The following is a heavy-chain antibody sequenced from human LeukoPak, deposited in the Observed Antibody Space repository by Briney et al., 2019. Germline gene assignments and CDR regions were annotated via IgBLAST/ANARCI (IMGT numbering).Heavy chain of an antibody. CDR2: IWYDGSNK. CDR3: ARDPLEVLYGSSWLFDY. J-gene: IGHJ4*02. V-gene: IGHV3-33*01. CDR1: GFTFSSYG. D-gene: IGHD6-13*01. Sequence: PGRSLRLSCAASGFTFSSYGMHWVRQAPGKGLEWVAVIWYDGSNKYYADSAKGRFTISRDNSKNTLYLQMNSLRAEDTAVYYCARDPLEVLYGSSWLFDYWGQGTLVTVSS.